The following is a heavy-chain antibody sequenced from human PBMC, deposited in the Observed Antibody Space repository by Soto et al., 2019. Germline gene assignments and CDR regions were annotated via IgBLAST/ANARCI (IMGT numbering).Heavy chain of an antibody. Sequence: SETLSLTCTVSGGSISSYYWSWIRQPPGKGLEWIGYIYYSGSTNYNPSLKSRVTISVDTSKNQFSLKLSSVTAADTAVYYCARHEGWGATGYFDYWGQGTLVTVSS. D-gene: IGHD1-26*01. J-gene: IGHJ4*02. V-gene: IGHV4-59*08. CDR3: ARHEGWGATGYFDY. CDR2: IYYSGST. CDR1: GGSISSYY.